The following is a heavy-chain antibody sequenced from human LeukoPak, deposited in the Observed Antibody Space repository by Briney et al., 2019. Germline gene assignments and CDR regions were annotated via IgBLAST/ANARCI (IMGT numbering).Heavy chain of an antibody. J-gene: IGHJ4*02. CDR2: ISSSSSYT. V-gene: IGHV3-11*05. CDR1: GFTFSDYY. CDR3: ARETTSIAVAGFDY. Sequence: NSGGSLRLFCAASGFTFSDYYMSWIRQAPGKGLEWVSYISSSSSYTNYADSVKGRFTISRDNAKNSLYLQMNSLRAEDTAVYYCARETTSIAVAGFDYWGQGTLVTVSS. D-gene: IGHD6-19*01.